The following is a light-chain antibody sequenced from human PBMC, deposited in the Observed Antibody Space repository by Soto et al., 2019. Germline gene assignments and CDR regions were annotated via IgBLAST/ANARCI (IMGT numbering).Light chain of an antibody. Sequence: QSVLTQPPSASGAPGQRVTISCSGDSSNIGGYNVFWYQHLPGTAPKLLIYMNYQRPSGVPDRFSGFKSGPSASLAISGLRSEDEAEYYCAAWDGSLSGVIFGGGTKLTVL. CDR1: SSNIGGYN. CDR3: AAWDGSLSGVI. V-gene: IGLV1-47*01. CDR2: MNY. J-gene: IGLJ2*01.